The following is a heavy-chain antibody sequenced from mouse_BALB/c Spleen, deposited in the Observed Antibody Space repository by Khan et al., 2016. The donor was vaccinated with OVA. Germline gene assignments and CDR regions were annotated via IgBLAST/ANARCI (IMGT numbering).Heavy chain of an antibody. Sequence: QVQLQQSGAELVRPGVSVKISCKGSGYTFTDYAMHWVKQSHAKSLEWIGVISTYYGDVDYSQKFKGKATMTVDRSSSPSYMELARLTSEDSAIYYCAGGGKFAYWGQGTMVTVSA. D-gene: IGHD1-1*02. CDR1: GYTFTDYA. V-gene: IGHV1S137*01. CDR2: ISTYYGDV. CDR3: AGGGKFAY. J-gene: IGHJ3*01.